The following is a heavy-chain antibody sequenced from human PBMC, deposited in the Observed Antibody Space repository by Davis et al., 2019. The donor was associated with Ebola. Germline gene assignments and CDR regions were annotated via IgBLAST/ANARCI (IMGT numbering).Heavy chain of an antibody. J-gene: IGHJ4*02. CDR2: IYYSGTT. CDR1: GASVSSPTYF. Sequence: PSETLCLTCSVSGASVSSPTYFWSWIRQPPGKEPEWIGYIYYSGTTNYNPSLRSRVTVSADTSQNQVSLKLRSVTAADSAVYYCAGGYSGRQFVDYWGQGALVAVSS. V-gene: IGHV4-61*01. D-gene: IGHD1-26*01. CDR3: AGGYSGRQFVDY.